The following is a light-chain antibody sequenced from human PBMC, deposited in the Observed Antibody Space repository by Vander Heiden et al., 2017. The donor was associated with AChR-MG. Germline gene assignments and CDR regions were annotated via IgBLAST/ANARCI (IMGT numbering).Light chain of an antibody. V-gene: IGKV3-15*01. J-gene: IGKJ5*01. CDR1: QTISST. CDR2: DAS. Sequence: DIILTQSPATLSASPGERVTLSCRARQTISSTLAWYQHKAGQAPRLLIYDASRSATGIPVKFSGSRSGTDFTLTIDSLQSEDFAVYYCQQYNNWPITFGQGTRLEI. CDR3: QQYNNWPIT.